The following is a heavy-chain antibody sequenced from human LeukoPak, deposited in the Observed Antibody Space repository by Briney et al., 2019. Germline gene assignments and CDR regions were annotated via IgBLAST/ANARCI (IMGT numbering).Heavy chain of an antibody. V-gene: IGHV1-69*05. CDR1: GYTFANYE. D-gene: IGHD6-25*01. CDR3: ARGVPRLSFDY. Sequence: GASVKVSCKASGYTFANYEIHWVRQATGQGLEWMGGIIPIFGTANYAQKFQGRVTITTDESTSTAYMELSSLRSEDTAVYYCARGVPRLSFDYWGQGTLVTVSS. CDR2: IIPIFGTA. J-gene: IGHJ4*02.